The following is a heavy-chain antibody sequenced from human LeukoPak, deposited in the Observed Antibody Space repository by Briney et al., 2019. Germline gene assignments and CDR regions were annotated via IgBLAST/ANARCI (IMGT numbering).Heavy chain of an antibody. CDR2: INPNSGGT. D-gene: IGHD3-10*01. J-gene: IGHJ4*02. Sequence: GASVKVSCKASGYTFTGYYMHWVRQAPGQGLEWMGWINPNSGGTNYAQKFQGRVTMTRDTSISTVYMELSRLRSDDTAVYYCARVPDYYGSGSYSVTRTFDYWGQGTLVTVSS. V-gene: IGHV1-2*02. CDR3: ARVPDYYGSGSYSVTRTFDY. CDR1: GYTFTGYY.